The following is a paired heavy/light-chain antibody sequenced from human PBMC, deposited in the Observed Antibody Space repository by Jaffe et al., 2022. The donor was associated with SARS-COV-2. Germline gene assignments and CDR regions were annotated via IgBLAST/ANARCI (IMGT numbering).Heavy chain of an antibody. D-gene: IGHD3-10*01. CDR1: GGSISSSSYF. CDR2: IYYSGNT. V-gene: IGHV4-39*01. CDR3: ATATRLSGSFYLGFDY. Sequence: QLQLQESGPGLVKPSETLSLTCTVSGGSISSSSYFWGWIRQPPGKGLEWIGSIYYSGNTYYNPSLKSRVTISVDTSKNQFSLKLTSVTAADTAVYYCATATRLSGSFYLGFDYWGQGALVTVSS. J-gene: IGHJ4*02.
Light chain of an antibody. CDR2: EVS. Sequence: QSALTQPPSASGSPGQSVTISCTGTSSDVGGYNYVSWYQQHPGKAPKLMIYEVSKRPSGVPDRFSGSKSGNTASLTVSGLQAEDEADFYCSSYAGSNTWVFGGGTKLTVL. CDR3: SSYAGSNTWV. J-gene: IGLJ3*02. V-gene: IGLV2-8*01. CDR1: SSDVGGYNY.